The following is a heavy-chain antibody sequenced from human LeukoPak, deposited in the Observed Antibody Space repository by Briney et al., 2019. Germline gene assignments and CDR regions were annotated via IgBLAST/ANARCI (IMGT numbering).Heavy chain of an antibody. Sequence: PGGSLRLSCAASGFTFSRYAMHWVRQAPGKGLEWVAVISYDGSNKYYADSVKGRFTISRDSSKNTLYLQMNSLRAEDTAVYYCASHCDTSGYHYFDFRGQGTLVTVSS. CDR1: GFTFSRYA. J-gene: IGHJ4*02. CDR3: ASHCDTSGYHYFDF. CDR2: ISYDGSNK. D-gene: IGHD3-22*01. V-gene: IGHV3-30-3*01.